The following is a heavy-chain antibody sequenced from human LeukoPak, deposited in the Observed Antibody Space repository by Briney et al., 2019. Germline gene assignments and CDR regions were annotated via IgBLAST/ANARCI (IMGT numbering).Heavy chain of an antibody. Sequence: PGGSLRLSCAASEFTFSSYAMSWVRQAPGKGLEWVSVISRSGGSAYYADSVKGRFTISRDNSENTLYLQLNSLRAEDTAVYYCAKVARSGYGYSFDYWRAFDTWGQGTMVTVSS. V-gene: IGHV3-23*01. CDR1: EFTFSSYA. J-gene: IGHJ3*02. D-gene: IGHD5-18*01. CDR3: AKVARSGYGYSFDYWRAFDT. CDR2: ISRSGGSA.